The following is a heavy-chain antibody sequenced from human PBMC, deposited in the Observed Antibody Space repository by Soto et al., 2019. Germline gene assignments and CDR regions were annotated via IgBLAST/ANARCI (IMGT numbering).Heavy chain of an antibody. J-gene: IGHJ4*02. CDR2: IKQDGSHT. CDR3: ARIGYSSSSLDY. Sequence: PGGSLRLSCAASKFMFSNYLMTWVRQAPGKGLEWVANIKQDGSHTYYLDSVKGRFAISRDNAKNSVYLQMNSLRAEDTAVYYCARIGYSSSSLDYWGQGTLVTVSS. CDR1: KFMFSNYL. V-gene: IGHV3-7*03. D-gene: IGHD6-6*01.